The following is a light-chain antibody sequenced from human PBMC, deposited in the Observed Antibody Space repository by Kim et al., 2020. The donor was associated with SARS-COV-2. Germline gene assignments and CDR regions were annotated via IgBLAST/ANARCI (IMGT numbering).Light chain of an antibody. CDR2: DVS. CDR1: SSDVGDYNS. Sequence: AITISCTGTSSDVGDYNSVSWYQQHPGKAPKLMIYDVSNRPSGVSNRFSGSKSGNTASLTISGLQAEDEADYYCSSYTSSSTRVFGGGTKLTVL. V-gene: IGLV2-14*03. CDR3: SSYTSSSTRV. J-gene: IGLJ3*02.